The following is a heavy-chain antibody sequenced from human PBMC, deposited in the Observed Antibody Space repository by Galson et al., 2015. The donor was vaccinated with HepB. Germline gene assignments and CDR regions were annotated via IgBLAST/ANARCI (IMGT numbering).Heavy chain of an antibody. J-gene: IGHJ6*02. V-gene: IGHV3-11*01. CDR1: GFTFSGFA. CDR3: AREGTIPFDYYYGMDV. D-gene: IGHD3-3*01. CDR2: ISSSGSTI. Sequence: SLRLSCAASGFTFSGFAMSWVRLAPGKGLEWVSYISSSGSTIYYADSVKGRFTISRDNAKNSLYLQMNSLRAEDTAVYYCAREGTIPFDYYYGMDVWGQGTTVTVSS.